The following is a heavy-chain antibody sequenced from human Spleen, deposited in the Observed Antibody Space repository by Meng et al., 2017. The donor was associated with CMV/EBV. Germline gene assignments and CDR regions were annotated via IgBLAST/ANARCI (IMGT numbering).Heavy chain of an antibody. D-gene: IGHD3-9*01. CDR3: AKASNYDILTVGTWFDP. Sequence: GESLKISCAASGFTFSSYAMSWVRQAPGKGLEWVSAISGSGGSTYYADSVKGRFTISRDNSKNTFYLQMNSLRVEDTAIYYCAKASNYDILTVGTWFDPWGQGTLVTVSS. CDR1: GFTFSSYA. CDR2: ISGSGGST. V-gene: IGHV3-23*01. J-gene: IGHJ5*02.